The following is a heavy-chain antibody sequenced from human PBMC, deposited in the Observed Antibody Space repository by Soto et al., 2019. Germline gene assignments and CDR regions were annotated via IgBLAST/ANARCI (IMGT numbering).Heavy chain of an antibody. Sequence: GASVKVSCKASGYTFTSYYMHWVRQAPGQGLEWMGIINPSGGSTSYAQKFQGRVTMTRDTSTSTVYMELSSLRSEDTAVYYCARAHSIGTLTTCSHCYYGMDVWGQGTTVTVSS. CDR1: GYTFTSYY. D-gene: IGHD4-4*01. CDR3: ARAHSIGTLTTCSHCYYGMDV. V-gene: IGHV1-46*01. J-gene: IGHJ6*02. CDR2: INPSGGST.